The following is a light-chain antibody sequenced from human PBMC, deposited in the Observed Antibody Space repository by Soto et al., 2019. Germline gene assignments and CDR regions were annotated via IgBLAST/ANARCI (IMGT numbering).Light chain of an antibody. CDR2: EVS. J-gene: IGLJ3*02. Sequence: QSVLSQPASVSGSPGQSITISCTGTSSDVGAYNYVSWYQHHPGKAPKLMIYEVSNRPSGVSNRFSGSKSGNTASLTISGLQAEDEADYYCISYTISSTWVFGGGTKVTVL. CDR3: ISYTISSTWV. CDR1: SSDVGAYNY. V-gene: IGLV2-14*01.